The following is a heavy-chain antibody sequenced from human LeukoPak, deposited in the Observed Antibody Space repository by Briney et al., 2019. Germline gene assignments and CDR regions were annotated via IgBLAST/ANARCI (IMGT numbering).Heavy chain of an antibody. CDR3: ARDILLWFGEPSDAFDI. CDR2: IKQDGSEK. J-gene: IGHJ3*02. CDR1: GFTFSSYW. Sequence: GGSLRLSCAASGFTFSSYWMSWVRQAPGKGLEWVANIKQDGSEKYYVYSVKGRFTISRDNAKNSLYLQMNSLRAEDTAVYYCARDILLWFGEPSDAFDIWGQGTMVTVSS. V-gene: IGHV3-7*01. D-gene: IGHD3-10*01.